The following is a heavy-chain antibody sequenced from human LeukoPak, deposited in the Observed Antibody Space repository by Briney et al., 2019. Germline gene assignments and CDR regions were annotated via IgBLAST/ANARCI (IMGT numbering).Heavy chain of an antibody. V-gene: IGHV3-23*01. CDR2: ISGSGGST. D-gene: IGHD3-22*01. CDR1: GFTFSSYA. CDR3: AKDSPTYYYDSSGYYLRNDAFDI. J-gene: IGHJ3*02. Sequence: GGSLRLSCAASGFTFSSYAMSWVRQAQGKGLEWVSDISGSGGSTYYADSVKGRFTISRDNSKNTLYLQMNSLRAEDTAVYYCAKDSPTYYYDSSGYYLRNDAFDIWGQGTMVTVSS.